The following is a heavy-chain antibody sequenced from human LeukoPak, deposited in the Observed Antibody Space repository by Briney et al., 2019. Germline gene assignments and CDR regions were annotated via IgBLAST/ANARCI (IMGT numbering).Heavy chain of an antibody. J-gene: IGHJ6*03. V-gene: IGHV4-4*07. D-gene: IGHD1-26*01. Sequence: SETLSLTCTVSGGSISSYYWSWIRQPAGKGLEWIGRIYTSGSTNYNPSLKSRVTMSVDTSKNQFSLRLTSVTAADTAMYYCAKMGGTYYYYYMDVWGKGTTVTVSS. CDR3: AKMGGTYYYYYMDV. CDR1: GGSISSYY. CDR2: IYTSGST.